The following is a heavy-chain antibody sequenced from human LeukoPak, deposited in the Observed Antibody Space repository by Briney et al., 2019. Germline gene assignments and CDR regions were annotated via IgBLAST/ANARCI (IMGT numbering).Heavy chain of an antibody. D-gene: IGHD3-9*01. V-gene: IGHV3-30*18. CDR1: GFTFSSYG. Sequence: QTGGSLRLSCAASGFTFSSYGMHWVRQAPGKGLEGVAVISYDGSNKYYADSVKGRFTISRDNSKNTLYLQMNSLRAEDTAVYYCAKERYDILTGYYNYYYGMDVWGQGTTVTVSS. J-gene: IGHJ6*02. CDR3: AKERYDILTGYYNYYYGMDV. CDR2: ISYDGSNK.